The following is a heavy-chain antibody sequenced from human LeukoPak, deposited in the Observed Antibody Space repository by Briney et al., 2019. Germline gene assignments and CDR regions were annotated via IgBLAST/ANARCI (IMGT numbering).Heavy chain of an antibody. CDR2: IYFGGST. CDR3: ARLPVYFGKGYFDS. Sequence: SETLSLTCSVSGGPINNRNYYWGWVRQPPGKELEWIGHIYFGGSTFYNPSLKSRLTMSIGTSKDQFSLNINSVAAADTAVYYCARLPVYFGKGYFDSWGRGTLVTVSS. V-gene: IGHV4-39*01. J-gene: IGHJ4*02. D-gene: IGHD1-14*01. CDR1: GGPINNRNYY.